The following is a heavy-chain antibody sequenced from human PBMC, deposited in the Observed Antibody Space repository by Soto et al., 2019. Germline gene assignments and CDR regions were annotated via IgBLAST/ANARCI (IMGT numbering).Heavy chain of an antibody. Sequence: SETLSLTCTVAGGSISSSSYYWGWIRQPPGKGLEWIGSIYYSGSTYYNPSLKSRVTISVDTSKNQFSLKLSSVTAADTAVYYCARHYEWELHFHWFDPRGQGTLVTVSS. CDR2: IYYSGST. CDR3: ARHYEWELHFHWFDP. J-gene: IGHJ5*02. D-gene: IGHD1-26*01. V-gene: IGHV4-39*01. CDR1: GGSISSSSYY.